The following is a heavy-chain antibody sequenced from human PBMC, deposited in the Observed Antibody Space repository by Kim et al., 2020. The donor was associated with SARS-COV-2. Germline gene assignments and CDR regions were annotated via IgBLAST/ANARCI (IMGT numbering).Heavy chain of an antibody. D-gene: IGHD5-12*01. V-gene: IGHV3-23*01. J-gene: IGHJ4*02. Sequence: GGSLRLSCVASGFSFGTFDMSWVRQAPGKGLKWVSVIKRPDDSAYYAESVKGRFTVSRDSSRNTLYLQMNSLRVDDTAVYYCVKGAWLDYWGPGTLVTVSS. CDR3: VKGAWLDY. CDR1: GFSFGTFD. CDR2: IKRPDDSA.